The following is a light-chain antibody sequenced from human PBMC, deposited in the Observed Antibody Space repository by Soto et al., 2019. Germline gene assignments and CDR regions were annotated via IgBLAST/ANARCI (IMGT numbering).Light chain of an antibody. CDR3: TSYAGSNNWV. CDR2: EVS. Sequence: QSALTQPPSASGSPGQSVTISCTGTSSDVGRYNFVSWYQQHPGKAPKLMIYEVSKRPSGVPDRFSGSKSGNTASLTVSRLQAEDEADYYCTSYAGSNNWVFGEGTKLTVL. J-gene: IGLJ3*02. CDR1: SSDVGRYNF. V-gene: IGLV2-8*01.